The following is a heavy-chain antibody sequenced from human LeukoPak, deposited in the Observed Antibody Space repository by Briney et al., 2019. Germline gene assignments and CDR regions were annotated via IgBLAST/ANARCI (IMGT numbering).Heavy chain of an antibody. CDR2: ISWNSGSI. D-gene: IGHD4-17*01. CDR3: AKASTRTTVTTSLDY. CDR1: VVTFDDYA. Sequence: SLRLSCAVSVVTFDDYAMHCVRGAPGNGLKACSGISWNSGSIGYAASVKGRFTIPGDNAKNPLYLKMNTLRAEDTALYYCAKASTRTTVTTSLDYWAREPWSPSPQ. J-gene: IGHJ4*02. V-gene: IGHV3-9*01.